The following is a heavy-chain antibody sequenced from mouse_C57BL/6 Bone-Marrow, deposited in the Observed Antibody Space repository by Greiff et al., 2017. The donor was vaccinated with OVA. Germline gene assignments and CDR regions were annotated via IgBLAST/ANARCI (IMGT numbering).Heavy chain of an antibody. V-gene: IGHV5-17*01. D-gene: IGHD1-1*01. CDR2: ISSGSSTI. J-gene: IGHJ2*01. Sequence: VQLKESGGGLVKPGGSLKLSCAASGFTFSDYGMHWVRQAPEKGLEWVAYISSGSSTIYYADTVKGRFTISRDNAKNTLFLQMTSLRSEDTAMYYCARRYYYGSSLDYWGQGTTLTVSS. CDR3: ARRYYYGSSLDY. CDR1: GFTFSDYG.